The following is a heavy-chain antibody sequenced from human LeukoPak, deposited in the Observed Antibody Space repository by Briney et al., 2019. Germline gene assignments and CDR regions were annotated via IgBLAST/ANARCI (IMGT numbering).Heavy chain of an antibody. D-gene: IGHD2-15*01. J-gene: IGHJ4*02. Sequence: GGSLRLSCAASGFSFSSHGMSWVRQAPGKGLEWVSYISSSSSDINYADSVKGRFTISRDNAKNSLYLQMNSLRAEDTAVYYCAKAGGGLALDYWGQGTLVTVSS. CDR3: AKAGGGLALDY. CDR2: ISSSSSDI. CDR1: GFSFSSHG. V-gene: IGHV3-21*05.